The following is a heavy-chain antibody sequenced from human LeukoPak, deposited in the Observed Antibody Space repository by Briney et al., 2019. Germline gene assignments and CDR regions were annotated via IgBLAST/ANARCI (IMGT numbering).Heavy chain of an antibody. CDR2: ISCSGGST. Sequence: GGSLRLSCAASGFTFSSYAMSWVRQAPGKGLEWVSAISCSGGSTYYADSVKGRFTISRDNSKNTLYLQMNSLRAEDTAVYYCAKPTYPRIAAAGTAFDYWGQGTLVTVSS. J-gene: IGHJ4*02. D-gene: IGHD6-13*01. V-gene: IGHV3-23*01. CDR3: AKPTYPRIAAAGTAFDY. CDR1: GFTFSSYA.